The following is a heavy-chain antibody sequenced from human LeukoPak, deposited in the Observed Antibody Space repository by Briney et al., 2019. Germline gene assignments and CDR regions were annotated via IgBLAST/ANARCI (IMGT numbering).Heavy chain of an antibody. V-gene: IGHV3-30*03. Sequence: PGGSLRLSCAASGFTFSSYGMHWVRQAPGKGLDWVALISSDGSNKYYADSVKGRFTVSRDNSKNMLYLQMNSLRAEDTAVYYCAYYHVNEEPPTFWGQGTLVTVSS. J-gene: IGHJ4*02. CDR2: ISSDGSNK. CDR1: GFTFSSYG. CDR3: AYYHVNEEPPTF. D-gene: IGHD1-1*01.